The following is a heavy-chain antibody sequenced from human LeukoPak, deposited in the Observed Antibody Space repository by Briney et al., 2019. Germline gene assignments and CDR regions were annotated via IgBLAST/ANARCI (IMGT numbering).Heavy chain of an antibody. D-gene: IGHD3-3*01. V-gene: IGHV1-18*01. CDR1: GYTFTSNG. J-gene: IGHJ3*02. CDR3: ARETYYDFWRGAFDI. Sequence: DSVKVSCKASGYTFTSNGISWVRQAPGQGLEWMGWISAYNGNTNYAQKLQGRVTMTTDTSTSTAYMELRSLRSDDTAVYYCARETYYDFWRGAFDIWGQGTMVTVSS. CDR2: ISAYNGNT.